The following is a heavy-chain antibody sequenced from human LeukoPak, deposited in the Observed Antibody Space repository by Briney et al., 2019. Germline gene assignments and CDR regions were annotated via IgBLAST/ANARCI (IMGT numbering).Heavy chain of an antibody. J-gene: IGHJ4*02. CDR3: AKHSGSYFIYYIDS. Sequence: TGGSLRLSCAASGFTFSSYGLSWVRQASGKGLEWVSTISGSAYNSYYADSVKGRFTISRDNSANTLYLQMDNLRAEDTALYYCAKHSGSYFIYYIDSWGQGTLVTVSS. CDR2: ISGSAYNS. D-gene: IGHD1-26*01. V-gene: IGHV3-23*01. CDR1: GFTFSSYG.